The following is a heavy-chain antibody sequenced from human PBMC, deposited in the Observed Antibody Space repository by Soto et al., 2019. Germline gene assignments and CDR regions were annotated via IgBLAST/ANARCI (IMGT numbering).Heavy chain of an antibody. V-gene: IGHV1-24*01. CDR1: GYTLTELS. CDR2: FDPEDGET. D-gene: IGHD3-3*01. CDR3: ATDNPDFCSGYTQFDY. Sequence: ASVKVSCKVSGYTLTELSMHWVRQAPGKGLEWMGGFDPEDGETIYAQKFQGRVTMTEDTSTDTSYMELSSLRSEDTAVYYFATDNPDFCSGYTQFDYWGQGTLVTVSS. J-gene: IGHJ4*02.